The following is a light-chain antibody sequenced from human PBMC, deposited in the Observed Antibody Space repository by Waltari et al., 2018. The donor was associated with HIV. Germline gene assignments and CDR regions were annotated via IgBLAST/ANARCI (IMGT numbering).Light chain of an antibody. J-gene: IGLJ3*02. CDR2: EVN. CDR3: CSYAGSTTFVE. Sequence: QSALTQPASVYGSPGQSITISCTGTSSDIGGYNLVSWYQHHPDKAPKLIIYEVNVRPSGVSDRFSGSKSGNTASLTISGLQAGDEADYYCCSYAGSTTFVEFGGGTKLTVL. V-gene: IGLV2-23*02. CDR1: SSDIGGYNL.